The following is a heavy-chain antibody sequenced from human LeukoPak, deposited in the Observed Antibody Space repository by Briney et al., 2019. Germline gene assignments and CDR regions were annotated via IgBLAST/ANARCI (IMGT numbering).Heavy chain of an antibody. V-gene: IGHV3-23*01. CDR2: ISGSGGGT. CDR3: ARESQARGSYYLGY. CDR1: GFTFSTYA. J-gene: IGHJ4*02. D-gene: IGHD3-10*01. Sequence: PGGSLRLSCAASGFTFSTYAMSWVRQAPGKGLEWVSSISGSGGGTYYADSVKGRFTISRDNSKNTLFLQINSLRAEDTAVYYCARESQARGSYYLGYWGQGTLVTVSS.